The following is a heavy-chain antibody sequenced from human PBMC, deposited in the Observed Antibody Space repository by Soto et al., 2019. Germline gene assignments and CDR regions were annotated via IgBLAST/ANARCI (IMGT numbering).Heavy chain of an antibody. V-gene: IGHV4-31*01. CDR3: ARVGRRSPAMDV. CDR2: IYYSGST. J-gene: IGHJ6*02. Sequence: QVQLQESGPGLVKPSQTLSLTCTVSGGSISSGGYYWSWIRQHPGKGLEWIGYIYYSGSTYYNPSHKSPVTLSVDTPKNQFSLKLSSVTAADTAVHYGARVGRRSPAMDVWGQGTTVTVSS. CDR1: GGSISSGGYY.